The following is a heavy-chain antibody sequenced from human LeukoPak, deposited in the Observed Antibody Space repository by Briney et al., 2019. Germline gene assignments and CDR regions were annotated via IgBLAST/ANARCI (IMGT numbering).Heavy chain of an antibody. CDR3: ARERGSTVSDY. V-gene: IGHV1-18*01. Sequence: GASVKVSCKASGYTFTSYGISWVRQAPGQGLEWMGWISAYNGNTNYAQKLQDRVTMTTDTSTSTAYMELRSLRSEDTAVYHCARERGSTVSDYWGQGTLVTVSS. CDR1: GYTFTSYG. CDR2: ISAYNGNT. J-gene: IGHJ4*02. D-gene: IGHD4-17*01.